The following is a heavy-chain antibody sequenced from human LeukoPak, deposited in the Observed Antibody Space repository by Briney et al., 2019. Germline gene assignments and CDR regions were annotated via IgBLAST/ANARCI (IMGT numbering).Heavy chain of an antibody. D-gene: IGHD2-2*01. Sequence: PSETRSLTCTVPGGSISSYYWSWIRQPPGKRLEWIGYIYHSGSTNYNSSLKSRVTISVDTSKNQFSLKLSSVTAADTAVYYCARHAAFAEYQSHLTHFDYWGQGTLVTVSS. J-gene: IGHJ4*02. CDR3: ARHAAFAEYQSHLTHFDY. V-gene: IGHV4-59*08. CDR1: GGSISSYY. CDR2: IYHSGST.